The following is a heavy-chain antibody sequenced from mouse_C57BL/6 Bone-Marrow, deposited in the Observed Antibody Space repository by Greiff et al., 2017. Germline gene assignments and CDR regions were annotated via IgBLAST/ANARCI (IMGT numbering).Heavy chain of an antibody. CDR3: ARELIYYDYSAWFAY. D-gene: IGHD2-4*01. J-gene: IGHJ3*01. Sequence: QVQLQQPGAELVKPGASVKLSCKASGYTFTSYWMQWVKQRPGQGLEWIGEIDPSDSYTNYNQKFKGKATLTVDTSSSTAYMQLSSLTSEDSAVYYCARELIYYDYSAWFAYWGQGNLVTVSA. CDR2: IDPSDSYT. V-gene: IGHV1-50*01. CDR1: GYTFTSYW.